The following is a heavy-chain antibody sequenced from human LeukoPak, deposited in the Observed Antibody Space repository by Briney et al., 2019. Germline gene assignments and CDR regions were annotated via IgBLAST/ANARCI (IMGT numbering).Heavy chain of an antibody. Sequence: SETLSLTCTVSGGSISSYYWSWIRQPPGKGLEWIGYIYYSGSTNYNPSLKSRVTISLDTSKNRFSLKLSSVTDADTAVYYCARDSGPGVLFYWGQGTLVTVSS. CDR2: IYYSGST. CDR3: ARDSGPGVLFY. J-gene: IGHJ4*02. V-gene: IGHV4-59*01. D-gene: IGHD1-1*01. CDR1: GGSISSYY.